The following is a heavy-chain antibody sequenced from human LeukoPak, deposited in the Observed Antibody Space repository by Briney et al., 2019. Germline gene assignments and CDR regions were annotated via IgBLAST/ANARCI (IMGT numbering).Heavy chain of an antibody. V-gene: IGHV1-18*01. D-gene: IGHD6-19*01. CDR3: ARDMYSSGWRLGDY. Sequence: ASVKVSCKASGGTFSSYAISWVRPAPGQGLEWMGWISAYNGNTNYAQKLQGRVTMTTDTSTSTAYMELRSLRSDDTAVYYCARDMYSSGWRLGDYWGQGTLVTVSS. CDR1: GGTFSSYA. J-gene: IGHJ4*02. CDR2: ISAYNGNT.